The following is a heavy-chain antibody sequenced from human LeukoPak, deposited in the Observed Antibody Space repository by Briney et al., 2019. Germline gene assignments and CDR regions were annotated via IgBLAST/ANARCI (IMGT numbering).Heavy chain of an antibody. V-gene: IGHV4-59*01. CDR2: IYYSGST. CDR3: ARGGQQLAPYWYFDL. D-gene: IGHD6-13*01. Sequence: NSSQTLSLTCTVSGGSISSYYWSWNRQPPGKGLEWIGYIYYSGSTNYNPSLKSRVTISVDTSKNQFSLKLSSVTAADTAVYYCARGGQQLAPYWYFDLWGRGTLVTVSS. J-gene: IGHJ2*01. CDR1: GGSISSYY.